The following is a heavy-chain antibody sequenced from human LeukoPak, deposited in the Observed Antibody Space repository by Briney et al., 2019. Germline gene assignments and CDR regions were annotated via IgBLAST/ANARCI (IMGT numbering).Heavy chain of an antibody. J-gene: IGHJ4*02. D-gene: IGHD4-17*01. CDR2: IHYTGST. CDR1: GDSITSSNYY. CDR3: AREFMTTVTTQTFDY. Sequence: SETLSLTCTVSGDSITSSNYYWGWIRQPPGKGLEWIGNIHYTGSTSSNPSLKSRVTMSVDTSKNQFSLKLSSVTAADTAVYYCAREFMTTVTTQTFDYWGQGTLVTVSS. V-gene: IGHV4-39*07.